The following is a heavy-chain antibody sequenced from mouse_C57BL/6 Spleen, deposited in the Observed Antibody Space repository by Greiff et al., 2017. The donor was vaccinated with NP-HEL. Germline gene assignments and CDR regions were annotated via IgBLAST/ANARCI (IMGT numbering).Heavy chain of an antibody. CDR1: GYAFSSYW. D-gene: IGHD1-1*01. V-gene: IGHV1-80*01. Sequence: VQLQQSGAELVKPGASVKISCKASGYAFSSYWMNWVKQRPGKGLEWIGQIYPGDGDTNYNGQFKGKATLTADKSSSTAYMPLSSLTSEDSAVYVCARGDYGSSNFDYWGQGTTLTVSS. CDR3: ARGDYGSSNFDY. CDR2: IYPGDGDT. J-gene: IGHJ2*01.